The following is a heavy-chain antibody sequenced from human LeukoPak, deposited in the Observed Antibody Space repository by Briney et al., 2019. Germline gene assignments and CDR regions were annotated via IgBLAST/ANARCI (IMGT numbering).Heavy chain of an antibody. J-gene: IGHJ4*02. D-gene: IGHD2-8*01. V-gene: IGHV4-59*01. CDR3: ARDEGLYCTNGVCFGH. CDR1: GGSISSYY. CDR2: IYYSGST. Sequence: SETLSLTCTVSGGSISSYYWSWIRQPPGKGLEWIGYIYYSGSTDYNPSLKSRVTISVDTSKNQFSLKLSSVTAADTAVYYCARDEGLYCTNGVCFGHWGQGTLVTVSS.